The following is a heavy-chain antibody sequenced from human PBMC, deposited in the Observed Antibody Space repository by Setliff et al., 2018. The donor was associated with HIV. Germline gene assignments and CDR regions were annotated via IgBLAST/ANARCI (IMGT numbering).Heavy chain of an antibody. CDR1: GGSISSSSYY. D-gene: IGHD3-10*01. J-gene: IGHJ4*02. CDR3: ARVGYHGSGRYSFDY. V-gene: IGHV4-39*07. Sequence: PSETLSLTCTVSGGSISSSSYYWGWIRQPPGKGLEWIAEISHSGTTYYNPSLRSRVTISADTSKNQFSLNLSSVTAAETAVYYCARVGYHGSGRYSFDYWGQGTLVTVSS. CDR2: ISHSGTT.